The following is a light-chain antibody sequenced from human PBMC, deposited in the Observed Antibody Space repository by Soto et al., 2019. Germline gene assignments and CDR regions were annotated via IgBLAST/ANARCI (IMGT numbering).Light chain of an antibody. Sequence: EIVMTQSPATLSVSPGERATLSCRASQSVSTNLAWYQQKRGQAPRLLIYGESTRATGIPARFRGSGSGTEFTLTISSVQSEAFAVYYCQQYNNSPPMYTFGQGTKLEIK. CDR3: QQYNNSPPMYT. J-gene: IGKJ2*01. CDR1: QSVSTN. V-gene: IGKV3-15*01. CDR2: GES.